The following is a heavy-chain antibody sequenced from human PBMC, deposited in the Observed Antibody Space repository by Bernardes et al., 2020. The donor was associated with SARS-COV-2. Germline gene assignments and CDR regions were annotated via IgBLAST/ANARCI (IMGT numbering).Heavy chain of an antibody. J-gene: IGHJ6*02. Sequence: SESLYPACRVSGGSIRSSDDYWVWILQTPGRGPEWIATIHYRGTTHYSPSLQSRLPMSVDTSKNPFSLQLSSVTAAYTAVYFCAWQELHSLGYLNGLHVGGHETPVTVS. D-gene: IGHD1-26*01. CDR2: IHYRGTT. CDR3: AWQELHSLGYLNGLHV. V-gene: IGHV4-39*01. CDR1: GGSIRSSDDY.